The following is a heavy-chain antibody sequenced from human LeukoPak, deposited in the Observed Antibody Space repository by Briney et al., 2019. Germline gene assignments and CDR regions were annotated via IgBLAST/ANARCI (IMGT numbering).Heavy chain of an antibody. V-gene: IGHV3-30*04. CDR1: GFTFSSYA. D-gene: IGHD3-3*01. Sequence: GGSLRLSCAASGFTFSSYAMHWVRQAPGKGLEWVAVISYDGSNKYYADSVKGRFTISRDNSKNALYLQMNSLRAEDTAVYYCARDGGVTIFGVVILSYFDYWGQGTLVTVSS. J-gene: IGHJ4*02. CDR3: ARDGGVTIFGVVILSYFDY. CDR2: ISYDGSNK.